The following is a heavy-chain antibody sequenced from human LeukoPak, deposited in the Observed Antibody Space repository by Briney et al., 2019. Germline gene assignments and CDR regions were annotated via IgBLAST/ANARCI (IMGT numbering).Heavy chain of an antibody. CDR1: GYSFTNYW. D-gene: IGHD6-25*01. Sequence: GESLKISCKGSGYSFTNYWIGWVRQIPGAGMEWMGIIYPGDSDTIYNPSFQGQVTISVDKSITTAYLQWSSLKASDTATYYCARSFRGSGWYIDNWGQGTLVTVSS. CDR2: IYPGDSDT. J-gene: IGHJ4*02. V-gene: IGHV5-51*01. CDR3: ARSFRGSGWYIDN.